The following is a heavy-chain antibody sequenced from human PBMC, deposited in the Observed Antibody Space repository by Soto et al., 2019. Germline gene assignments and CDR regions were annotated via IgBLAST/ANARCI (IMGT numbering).Heavy chain of an antibody. CDR2: ISPDGRTI. CDR3: ARAGSYRFDY. CDR1: GFTLSSHW. Sequence: EVQLVESGGGLVQPGGSLRLSCAASGFTLSSHWVHWVRQAPGKGLMWVSRISPDGRTINYADSVKGRFTISRDNANNMVYLQMNSLRAEDTAGYYCARAGSYRFDYWGQGTLVTVSS. V-gene: IGHV3-74*01. J-gene: IGHJ4*02. D-gene: IGHD3-10*01.